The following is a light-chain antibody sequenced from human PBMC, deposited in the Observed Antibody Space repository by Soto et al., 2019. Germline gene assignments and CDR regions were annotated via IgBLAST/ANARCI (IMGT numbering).Light chain of an antibody. CDR2: EVS. J-gene: IGLJ2*01. CDR1: STDVGGYNF. V-gene: IGLV2-14*03. Sequence: QSALTQPASVSGSPGQSITISCTGTSTDVGGYNFVSWYQQYPGEAPKLIIYEVSNRPSGVSNRFSGSKSGNTASLTISGLQAEDEADYYCSSYTSSSTLVVFGGGTKLTVL. CDR3: SSYTSSSTLVV.